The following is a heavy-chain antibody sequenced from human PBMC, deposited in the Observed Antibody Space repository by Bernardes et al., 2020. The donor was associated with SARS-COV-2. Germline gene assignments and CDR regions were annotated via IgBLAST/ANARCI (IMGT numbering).Heavy chain of an antibody. CDR3: AREIRTKHYGMDV. J-gene: IGHJ6*02. Sequence: GGSLRLSCAASGFTVSSNYMSWVRQAPGKGLEWVAVIYSGGSTYYADSAKGRFTISRDNSKNTLYLQMNSLRAEDTAVYYCAREIRTKHYGMDVWGQGTTVTVSS. CDR1: GFTVSSNY. V-gene: IGHV3-53*01. CDR2: IYSGGST.